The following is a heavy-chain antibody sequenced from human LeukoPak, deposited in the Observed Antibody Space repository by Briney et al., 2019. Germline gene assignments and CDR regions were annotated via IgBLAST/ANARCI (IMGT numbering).Heavy chain of an antibody. J-gene: IGHJ4*02. CDR1: GGSISSSSYY. CDR3: ARRRGYCSGTSCLIEFDY. V-gene: IGHV4-39*01. CDR2: IYYSGST. D-gene: IGHD2-2*01. Sequence: PSETLSLTCTVSGGSISSSSYYWGWIRQPPGKGLEWIGSIYYSGSTDYNPSLKSRVTISVDTSKNQFSLKLSSVTAADTAVYYCARRRGYCSGTSCLIEFDYWGQGTLVTVSS.